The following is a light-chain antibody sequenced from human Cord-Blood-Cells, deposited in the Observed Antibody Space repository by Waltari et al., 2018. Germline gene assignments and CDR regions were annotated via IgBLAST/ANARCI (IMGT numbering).Light chain of an antibody. CDR3: QQRSNWPPYT. J-gene: IGKJ2*01. V-gene: IGKV3-11*01. CDR1: QSVSSY. CDR2: DAS. Sequence: EIVLTQSPATLSLSHGERAPLPCRASQSVSSYLAWYQQKPGQAPRLLIYDASNRATGSPARFSGSGSGTDFTLTISSLEPEDFAVYYCQQRSNWPPYTFGQGTKLEIK.